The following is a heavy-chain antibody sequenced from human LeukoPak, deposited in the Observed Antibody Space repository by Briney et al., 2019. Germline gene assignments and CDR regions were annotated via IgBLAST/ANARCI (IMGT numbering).Heavy chain of an antibody. CDR3: ARHYSSSSPFDY. D-gene: IGHD6-6*01. CDR2: TDPSDSYT. CDR1: GYSFTSYW. Sequence: PGESLKISCKGSGYSFTSYWISWVRQMPGKGLEWMGRTDPSDSYTNYSPSFQGHVTISADKSISTAYLQWSSLKASDTAMYYCARHYSSSSPFDYWGQGTLVTVSS. V-gene: IGHV5-10-1*01. J-gene: IGHJ4*02.